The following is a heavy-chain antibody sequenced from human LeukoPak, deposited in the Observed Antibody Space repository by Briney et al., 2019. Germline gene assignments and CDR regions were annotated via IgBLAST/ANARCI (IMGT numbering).Heavy chain of an antibody. D-gene: IGHD2-21*01. Sequence: GASVKVSCKSSGGTFSSYAISWVRQAPGQGLEWMGGIIPIFGTANYAQKFQGRVTITADESTSTAYMELSSLRSEDTAVYYCARVVAASYYMDVWGKGTTVTVSS. CDR3: ARVVAASYYMDV. J-gene: IGHJ6*03. V-gene: IGHV1-69*01. CDR2: IIPIFGTA. CDR1: GGTFSSYA.